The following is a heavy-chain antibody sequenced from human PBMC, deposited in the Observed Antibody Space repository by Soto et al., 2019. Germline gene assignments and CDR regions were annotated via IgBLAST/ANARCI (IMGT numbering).Heavy chain of an antibody. Sequence: TSETLSLTCTVSGGSISSGDYYWSWIRQPPGKGLEWIGYIYYSGSTYYNPSLKSRVTISVDTSKNQFSLKLSSVTAADTAVYYCARAPHIYDFWSGYPNWFDPWGQGTLVTVSS. J-gene: IGHJ5*02. CDR3: ARAPHIYDFWSGYPNWFDP. V-gene: IGHV4-30-4*01. CDR1: GGSISSGDYY. D-gene: IGHD3-3*01. CDR2: IYYSGST.